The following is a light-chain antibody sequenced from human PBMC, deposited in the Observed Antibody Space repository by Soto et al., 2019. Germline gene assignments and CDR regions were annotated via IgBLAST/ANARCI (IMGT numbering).Light chain of an antibody. J-gene: IGLJ1*01. CDR2: EVT. CDR3: SSYSTSSSTSYV. V-gene: IGLV2-14*01. CDR1: SSDVGGYNY. Sequence: QSALTQPASVSGAPGQSINISCNGTSSDVGGYNYVSWYQQHPGKAPKLMVYEVTNRPSAISNRFSGSKSGNTASLTISGLQAEDEADYYCSSYSTSSSTSYVFGTGTKLTVL.